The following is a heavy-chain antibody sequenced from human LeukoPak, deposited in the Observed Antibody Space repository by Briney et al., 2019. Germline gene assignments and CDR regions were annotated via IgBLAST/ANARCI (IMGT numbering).Heavy chain of an antibody. V-gene: IGHV4-39*07. D-gene: IGHD1-26*01. CDR1: GGSISSSSYY. CDR3: ARVRGAPRPGWFDP. Sequence: PSETLSLTCTVSGGSISSSSYYWGWIRQPPGKGLEWIGSIYYSGSTYYNPSLKSRVTMSVDTSKNQFSLKLSSVTAADTAVYYCARVRGAPRPGWFDPWGQGTLVTVSS. CDR2: IYYSGST. J-gene: IGHJ5*02.